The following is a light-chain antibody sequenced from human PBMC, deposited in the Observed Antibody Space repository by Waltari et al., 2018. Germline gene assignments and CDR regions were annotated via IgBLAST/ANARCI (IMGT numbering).Light chain of an antibody. V-gene: IGKV1-33*01. Sequence: DIQMTQSPSSLSASVGDRVTITCQASQDISNYLNWYQQKAGNAPKLLIYDASNLETGVPSRFSGSGSWTHFTFTISSLQPEDIATYYCQHYDNLPPPSYTFGQGTKLEIK. J-gene: IGKJ2*01. CDR2: DAS. CDR3: QHYDNLPPPSYT. CDR1: QDISNY.